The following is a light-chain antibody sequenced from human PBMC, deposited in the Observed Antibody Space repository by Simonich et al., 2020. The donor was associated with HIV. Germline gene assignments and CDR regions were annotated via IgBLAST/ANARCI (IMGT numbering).Light chain of an antibody. V-gene: IGKV1-33*01. CDR1: QDISNY. J-gene: IGKJ2*01. Sequence: DIQMTQSPSSPSASVGDRVTITCQVSQDISNYLNWYQQKPGKAPKLLIYDASNLETGVPSRFSGSGSGTDFTFTISSLQPEDIATYYCQQYDNLPYTFGQGTKLEIK. CDR2: DAS. CDR3: QQYDNLPYT.